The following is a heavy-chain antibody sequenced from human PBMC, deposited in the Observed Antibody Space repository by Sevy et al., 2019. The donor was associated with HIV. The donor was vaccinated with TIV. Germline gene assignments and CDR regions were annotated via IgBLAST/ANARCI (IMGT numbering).Heavy chain of an antibody. V-gene: IGHV3-21*01. CDR2: ISSNSAYI. CDR1: GFTFSSYR. J-gene: IGHJ4*02. CDR3: ARAVLEISTWRSDY. D-gene: IGHD1-1*01. Sequence: LSLTCAASGFTFSSYRMTWVRQAPGKGLEWVSCISSNSAYINYADSVKGRFTISRDNAKNLLYLQMDSLRADDTAVYYCARAVLEISTWRSDYWGQGTLVTVSS.